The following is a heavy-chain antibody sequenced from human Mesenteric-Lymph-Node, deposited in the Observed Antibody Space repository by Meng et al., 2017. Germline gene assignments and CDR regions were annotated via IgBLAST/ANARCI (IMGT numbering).Heavy chain of an antibody. J-gene: IGHJ4*02. Sequence: SETLSLTCAVYGGSFSGYYWSWVRQPPGKGLEWIGEINHSGITNYNPSLKSRVTISVDKSKNQFSLKLSSVTAADTAVYYCARGWALLDKSDYWGQGTLVTVSS. D-gene: IGHD2-15*01. CDR1: GGSFSGYY. CDR2: INHSGIT. V-gene: IGHV4-34*01. CDR3: ARGWALLDKSDY.